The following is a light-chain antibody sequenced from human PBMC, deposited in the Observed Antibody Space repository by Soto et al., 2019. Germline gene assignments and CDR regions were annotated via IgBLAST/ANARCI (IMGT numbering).Light chain of an antibody. Sequence: ENVLTQSTVTLSLSPGERVTLSGRTSQSLDSRYLAWYQQKPGQAPRLLIYGASNRATGIPDRFRGSGSGTDCTLTISGLEPEDFAVYYCQQYGPSLPMYTFGQGTKLEIK. CDR3: QQYGPSLPMYT. CDR1: QSLDSRY. J-gene: IGKJ2*01. CDR2: GAS. V-gene: IGKV3-20*01.